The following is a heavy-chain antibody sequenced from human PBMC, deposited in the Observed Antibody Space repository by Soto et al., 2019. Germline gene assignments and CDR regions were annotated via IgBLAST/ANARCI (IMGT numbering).Heavy chain of an antibody. CDR3: AKDTGADY. V-gene: IGHV3-30*18. CDR1: GFTFSSYG. D-gene: IGHD3-10*01. J-gene: IGHJ4*02. Sequence: QVQLVESGGGVVQPGRSLRLSCAASGFTFSSYGMYWVRQATGKGLEWVARISYDGSDQFYGDSVKGRFTISRDNSKNILYVQMNSLRSEDTAVYYCAKDTGADYWGQGTVVTVSA. CDR2: ISYDGSDQ.